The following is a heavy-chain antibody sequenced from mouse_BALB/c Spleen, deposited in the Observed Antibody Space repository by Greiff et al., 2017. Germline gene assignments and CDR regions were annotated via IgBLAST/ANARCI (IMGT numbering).Heavy chain of an antibody. CDR1: GFNIKDYY. CDR3: NAGDYYGSPYAMDY. Sequence: VQLQQSGAELVRPGALVKLSCKASGFNIKDYYMHWVKQRPEQGLEWIGWIDPENGDTEYAPKFQGKATMTADTSSNTAYLQLSSLTSEDTAVYYCNAGDYYGSPYAMDYWGQGTSVTVSS. V-gene: IGHV14-4*02. D-gene: IGHD1-1*01. CDR2: IDPENGDT. J-gene: IGHJ4*01.